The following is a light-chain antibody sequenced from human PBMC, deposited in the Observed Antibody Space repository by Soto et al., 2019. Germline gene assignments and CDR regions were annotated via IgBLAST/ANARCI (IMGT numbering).Light chain of an antibody. CDR2: NNN. Sequence: QSVLTQPPSASGTPGQRVTISCSGSSSNIGSNTVNWYQQLPGTTPKLLIYNNNQRPSGVPDRISGSKSGTSASRAISGLQYEDEADDYCAARDDSLNAWVFGGGTKLTVL. CDR3: AARDDSLNAWV. V-gene: IGLV1-44*01. J-gene: IGLJ3*02. CDR1: SSNIGSNT.